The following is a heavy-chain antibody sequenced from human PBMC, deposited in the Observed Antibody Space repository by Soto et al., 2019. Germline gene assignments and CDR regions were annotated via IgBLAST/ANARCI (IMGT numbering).Heavy chain of an antibody. J-gene: IGHJ3*02. V-gene: IGHV4-30-4*01. D-gene: IGHD3-22*01. CDR1: GGSISSGDYY. Sequence: QVQLQESGPGLVKPSQTLSLTCTVSGGSISSGDYYWSWIRQPPGKCLEWIGYIYYSGSTYYNPSPKRRVTISVDTYKNQFSLMLSSVTAADTAVYYCARATGITMIVVVMAPYGDAFNIWGQGTMVTVSS. CDR2: IYYSGST. CDR3: ARATGITMIVVVMAPYGDAFNI.